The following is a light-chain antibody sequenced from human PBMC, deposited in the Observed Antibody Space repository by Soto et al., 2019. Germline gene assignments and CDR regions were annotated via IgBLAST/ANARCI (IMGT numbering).Light chain of an antibody. J-gene: IGKJ2*01. CDR1: QSVSSN. V-gene: IGKV3-20*01. Sequence: EIVMTQSPATLSVSPGERATLSCRASQSVSSNLAWYQQKPGQAPRLLIYGASTRAAGVPDRFSGSGSGTDFTLTITRLEPEDFAMYYCQQYGRSPLMYTFGQGTKLGVK. CDR3: QQYGRSPLMYT. CDR2: GAS.